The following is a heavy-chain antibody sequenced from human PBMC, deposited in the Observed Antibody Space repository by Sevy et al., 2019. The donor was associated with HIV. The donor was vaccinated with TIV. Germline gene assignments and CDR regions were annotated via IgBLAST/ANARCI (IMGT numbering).Heavy chain of an antibody. CDR3: AKDRDVLLVPSTMRDEYPGYGMDV. V-gene: IGHV3-30*18. CDR2: LSYDERNK. D-gene: IGHD2-2*01. CDR1: GYIFSSYG. Sequence: GGSLRLSCAASGYIFSSYGIHWVRQAPDKGLEWVAFLSYDERNKYYADSVKGRFTISGDSSKNTFYLQMNNLRADDTAVYYCAKDRDVLLVPSTMRDEYPGYGMDVWGQGTTVTVSS. J-gene: IGHJ6*02.